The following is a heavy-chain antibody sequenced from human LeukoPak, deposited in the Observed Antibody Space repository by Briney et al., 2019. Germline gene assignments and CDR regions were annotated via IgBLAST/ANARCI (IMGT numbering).Heavy chain of an antibody. CDR2: IYHSGST. CDR1: GYSISSGYY. CDR3: ARGTLRFLEWSPDY. V-gene: IGHV4-38-2*01. D-gene: IGHD3-3*01. Sequence: PSETLSLTCAVSGYSISSGYYWGWIRQPPGKGLEWIGSIYHSGSTYYNPSLKSRVTISVDTSKNQFSLKLSSVTAADTAVYYCARGTLRFLEWSPDYWGQGTLVTVSS. J-gene: IGHJ4*02.